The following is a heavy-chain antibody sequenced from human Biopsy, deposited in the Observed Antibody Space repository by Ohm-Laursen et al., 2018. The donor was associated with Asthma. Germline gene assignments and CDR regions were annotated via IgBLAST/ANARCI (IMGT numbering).Heavy chain of an antibody. J-gene: IGHJ6*02. CDR1: NYTFNSAG. Sequence: SVKVSCKTSNYTFNSAGITWVRQAPGQGLEWMGWISVYNGNTKVAQKLQDRVTMITDTSTSTAYMELRSLRSDDTAVYFCARAVDYSHYYGIDVWGQGTTVTVS. D-gene: IGHD3-10*01. CDR3: ARAVDYSHYYGIDV. CDR2: ISVYNGNT. V-gene: IGHV1-18*01.